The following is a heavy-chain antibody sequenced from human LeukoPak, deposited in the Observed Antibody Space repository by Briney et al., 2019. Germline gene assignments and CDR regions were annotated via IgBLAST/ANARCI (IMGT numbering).Heavy chain of an antibody. CDR1: GFTFSSYA. Sequence: PGGSLRLSCAASGFTFSSYAMSWVPQAPGKGLEWVSGISASGGDTYYADYVKGRSTISRDNSKNTLFLQVNSLRGEDTAVYYCANGDGIVGAWDAFDFWGQGTMVTVSS. J-gene: IGHJ3*01. CDR3: ANGDGIVGAWDAFDF. V-gene: IGHV3-23*01. CDR2: ISASGGDT. D-gene: IGHD1-26*01.